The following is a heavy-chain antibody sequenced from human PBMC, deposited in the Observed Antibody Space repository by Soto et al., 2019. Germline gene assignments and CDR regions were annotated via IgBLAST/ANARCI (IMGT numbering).Heavy chain of an antibody. J-gene: IGHJ4*02. CDR1: GFTFSSYS. CDR2: ISSSSSTI. CDR3: ARDSDDSSGYYLLGVYYFDY. Sequence: PGGSLRLSCAASGFTFSSYSMNWVRQAPGEGLEWVSYISSSSSTIYYADSVKGRFTISRDNAKNSLYLQMNSLRAEDTAVYYCARDSDDSSGYYLLGVYYFDYWGQGTLVTVSS. D-gene: IGHD3-22*01. V-gene: IGHV3-48*01.